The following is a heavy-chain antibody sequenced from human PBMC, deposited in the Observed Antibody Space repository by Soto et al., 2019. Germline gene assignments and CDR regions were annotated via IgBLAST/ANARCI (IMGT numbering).Heavy chain of an antibody. D-gene: IGHD3-16*01. J-gene: IGHJ4*02. CDR3: ARTYEGDYFDY. CDR1: GFTFSRYA. CDR2: ISYEGSNK. Sequence: QVQLVESGGGVVQPGRSLRLSCAASGFTFSRYAMHWVRQAPGKGLEWVAVISYEGSNKYYADSVKGRFTISRDNSKNALYLQMNSLRAEDTAVYYCARTYEGDYFDYWGQGTLVTVSS. V-gene: IGHV3-30-3*01.